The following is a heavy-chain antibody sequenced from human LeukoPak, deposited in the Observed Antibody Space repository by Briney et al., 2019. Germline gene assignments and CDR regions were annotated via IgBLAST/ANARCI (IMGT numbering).Heavy chain of an antibody. J-gene: IGHJ1*01. CDR3: ARSGAAWKPPTYFQD. CDR1: GGSISSGGYY. CDR2: IYYTGTT. D-gene: IGHD1-1*01. Sequence: SETLSLTCTVSGGSISSGGYYWSWIRQHPGVGLEWIGYIYYTGTTYYNPSLKSRLTISVDTSKNQFSLKLSPVTAADTAVYYCARSGAAWKPPTYFQDWGQGTLVTVSS. V-gene: IGHV4-31*03.